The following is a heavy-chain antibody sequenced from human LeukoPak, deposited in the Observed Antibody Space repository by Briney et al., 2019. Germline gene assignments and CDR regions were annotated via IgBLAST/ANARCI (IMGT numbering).Heavy chain of an antibody. V-gene: IGHV1-18*04. CDR1: GYTFTSYG. Sequence: ASVKVSCKASGYTFTSYGISWVRQAPGQGLEWMGWISAYNGNTNYAQKLQGRVTMTTDTSTSTAYMELRSLRSDDTAVYYCARDGRLGQAPWYLYYYYGMDVWGKGPTVTVSS. CDR3: ARDGRLGQAPWYLYYYYGMDV. CDR2: ISAYNGNT. J-gene: IGHJ6*04. D-gene: IGHD6-13*01.